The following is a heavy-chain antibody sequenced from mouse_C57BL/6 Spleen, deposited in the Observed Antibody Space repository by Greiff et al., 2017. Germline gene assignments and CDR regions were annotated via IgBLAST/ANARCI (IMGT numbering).Heavy chain of an antibody. CDR1: GFTFSDYY. Sequence: EVQLQESEGGLVQPGSSMKLSCTASGFTFSDYYMAWVRQVPEKGLEWVANINYDGSSTYYLDSLKSRFIISRDNAKNILYLQMSSLKSEDTATYYCARDSYYRGYYAMDYWGQGTSVTVSS. CDR2: INYDGSST. V-gene: IGHV5-16*01. D-gene: IGHD2-12*01. J-gene: IGHJ4*01. CDR3: ARDSYYRGYYAMDY.